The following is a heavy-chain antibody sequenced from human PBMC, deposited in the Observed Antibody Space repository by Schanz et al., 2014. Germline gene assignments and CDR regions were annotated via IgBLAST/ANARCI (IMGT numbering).Heavy chain of an antibody. Sequence: QVQLVQSGAEVKKPGASVKVSCKASGGTFNSYTINWVRQAPGQGLEWMGRIIPILGIANYAQNFQGRVTITADKSTSTAYMELTSLRSEDTAVYYCAGTYCSSTSCYTGYYYMDVWGKGTTXTVSS. CDR1: GGTFNSYT. J-gene: IGHJ6*03. V-gene: IGHV1-69*02. CDR2: IIPILGIA. CDR3: AGTYCSSTSCYTGYYYMDV. D-gene: IGHD2-2*02.